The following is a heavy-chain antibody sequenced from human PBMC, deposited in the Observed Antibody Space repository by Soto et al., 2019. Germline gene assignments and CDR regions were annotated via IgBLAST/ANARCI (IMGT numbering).Heavy chain of an antibody. D-gene: IGHD2-2*01. CDR1: GGSISSGGYY. CDR3: ARTLGYCSSTSCSYYYYYYYMDV. J-gene: IGHJ6*03. Sequence: PSETLSLTCTVSGGSISSGGYYWSWIRQHPGKGLEWIGYIYYSGSTNYNPSLKSRVTISVDTSKNQFSLKLSSVTAADTAVYYCARTLGYCSSTSCSYYYYYYYMDVWGKGTGHRLL. CDR2: IYYSGST. V-gene: IGHV4-61*08.